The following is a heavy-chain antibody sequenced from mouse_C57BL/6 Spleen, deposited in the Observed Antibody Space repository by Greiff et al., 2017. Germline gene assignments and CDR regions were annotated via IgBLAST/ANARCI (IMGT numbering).Heavy chain of an antibody. CDR1: GFNIKDYY. CDR2: IDPEDGET. J-gene: IGHJ3*01. V-gene: IGHV14-2*01. CDR3: APYYGSSYGFAY. D-gene: IGHD1-1*01. Sequence: VHVKQSGAELVKPGASVKLSCTASGFNIKDYYMHWVKQRTEQGLEWIGRIDPEDGETKYAPKFQGKATITADTSSNTAYLQLSSLTSEDTAVYYCAPYYGSSYGFAYWGQGTLVTVSA.